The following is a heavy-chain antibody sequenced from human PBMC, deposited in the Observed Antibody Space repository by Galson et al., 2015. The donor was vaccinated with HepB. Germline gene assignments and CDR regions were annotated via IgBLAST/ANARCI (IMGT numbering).Heavy chain of an antibody. CDR3: ARDCSGFCAYYYAMDV. J-gene: IGHJ6*02. D-gene: IGHD2-15*01. Sequence: SLRLSCAASGFTFSDYYMSWIRQAPGKGLEWLAYVSSNTIYTNYADSVKGRFTISRDNAKNSLYLQMNSLRAEDTAVYYCARDCSGFCAYYYAMDVWGQGTTVTVSS. V-gene: IGHV3-11*05. CDR1: GFTFSDYY. CDR2: VSSNTIYT.